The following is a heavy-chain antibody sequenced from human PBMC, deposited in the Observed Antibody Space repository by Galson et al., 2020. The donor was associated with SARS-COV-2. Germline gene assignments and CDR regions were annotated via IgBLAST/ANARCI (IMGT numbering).Heavy chain of an antibody. J-gene: IGHJ4*02. V-gene: IGHV3-7*01. D-gene: IGHD2-21*02. Sequence: GGSLRLSCAASGFTFSSYWMSWVRQAPGKGLEWVANIKQDGSEKYYVDSVKGRFTISRDNAKNSLYLQMNSLRAEDTAVYYCARDRYCGVDFNEGGDYWVQGTLVTVSS. CDR2: IKQDGSEK. CDR1: GFTFSSYW. CDR3: ARDRYCGVDFNEGGDY.